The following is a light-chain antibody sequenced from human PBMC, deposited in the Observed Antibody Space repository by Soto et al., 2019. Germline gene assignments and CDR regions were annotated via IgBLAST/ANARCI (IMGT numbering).Light chain of an antibody. J-gene: IGLJ2*01. CDR1: NIGSKN. CDR2: RDT. V-gene: IGLV3-9*01. CDR3: QVRDSRDVV. Sequence: SYELTQPLSVSVALGQTARITCGGNNIGSKNVHWYQQKPGQAPVLVIYRDTNRPSGIPERLSGSNSGNTATLTITRAQAGDEADYYCQVRDSRDVVFGGGTKLTVL.